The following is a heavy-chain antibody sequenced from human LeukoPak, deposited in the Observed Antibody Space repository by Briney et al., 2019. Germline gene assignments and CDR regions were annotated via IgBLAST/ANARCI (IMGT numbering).Heavy chain of an antibody. D-gene: IGHD5-18*01. Sequence: GGSLRLPCAASGFPLSNNDMSWVRQAPGTGLEWVSAISGGGGRTYYADSVKGRFTISGDNSKNTLSLQMNSLRAEDTAVYYCAKLTWIQLRGYWGQGTLVTVSS. J-gene: IGHJ4*02. CDR3: AKLTWIQLRGY. CDR2: ISGGGGRT. V-gene: IGHV3-23*01. CDR1: GFPLSNND.